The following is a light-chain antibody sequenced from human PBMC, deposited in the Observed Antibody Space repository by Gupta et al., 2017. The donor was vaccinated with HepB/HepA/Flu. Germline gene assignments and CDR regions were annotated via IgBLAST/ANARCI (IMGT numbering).Light chain of an antibody. Sequence: DTHMTQSPSSLSASLGDRVTSACRASQSISSYLNWYQQKPGKAPKLLIYSVSRCQSGVTSRFSGSGPATDFTLSSSRPQTEDCATYYLQHSYIGRTFGQGTKVEIK. CDR1: QSISSY. V-gene: IGKV1-39*01. CDR3: QHSYIGRT. J-gene: IGKJ1*01. CDR2: SVS.